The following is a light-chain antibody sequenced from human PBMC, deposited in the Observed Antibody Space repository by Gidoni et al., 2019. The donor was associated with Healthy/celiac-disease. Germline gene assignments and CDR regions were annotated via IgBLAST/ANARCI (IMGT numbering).Light chain of an antibody. Sequence: EIVMTQSPATLSVSPGERATLSCRASQSVNSNLAWYQQKPGQAPRLLIYGASTRATGIPARFSGSGSGTEFTLTISSLQSEDFAVYYCQQYNSRGYTFGQGTKLEIK. V-gene: IGKV3-15*01. J-gene: IGKJ2*01. CDR3: QQYNSRGYT. CDR1: QSVNSN. CDR2: GAS.